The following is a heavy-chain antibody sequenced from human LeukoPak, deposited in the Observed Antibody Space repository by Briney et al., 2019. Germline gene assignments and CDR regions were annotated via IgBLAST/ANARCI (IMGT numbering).Heavy chain of an antibody. D-gene: IGHD6-19*01. V-gene: IGHV4-39*02. Sequence: SSETLSLTCSVTGGSISRSSYYWGWIRQPPGEGLEWIGNIHYSGKTYYNPSLKSRVTISIDTSKNQFSLKLSSVTAADTAVYSCAKVGGLAVAGTDNWMDSWGQGTLVTVSS. CDR3: AKVGGLAVAGTDNWMDS. J-gene: IGHJ5*01. CDR1: GGSISRSSYY. CDR2: IHYSGKT.